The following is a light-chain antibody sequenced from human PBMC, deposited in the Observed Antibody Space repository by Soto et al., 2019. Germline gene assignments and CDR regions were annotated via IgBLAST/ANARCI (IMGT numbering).Light chain of an antibody. CDR2: GSF. CDR1: QSVDNN. V-gene: IGKV3-15*01. J-gene: IGKJ5*01. CDR3: QQRSNWPSIT. Sequence: DRLMRRSPRTLSACPGESETRSSGASQSVDNNVAWYQQKPGQAPRLLIVGSFARATGIPARFSGSGSGSEFTLTISGLQSEDFAVYYCQQRSNWPSITFGQRTRLEI.